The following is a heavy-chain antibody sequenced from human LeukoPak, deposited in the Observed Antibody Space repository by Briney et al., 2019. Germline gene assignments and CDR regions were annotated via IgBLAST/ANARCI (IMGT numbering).Heavy chain of an antibody. D-gene: IGHD5-24*01. V-gene: IGHV4-59*01. CDR3: ARAGMTTIEIDY. Sequence: SETLSLTCTGSGGSISGYYWSWIRQPPGKGLEWIGYIYYSGSTNYNPSHKSRVTISVDTSKNQFSLKLNSVTAADTAVYYCARAGMTTIEIDYWGQGTLVTVSS. CDR2: IYYSGST. CDR1: GGSISGYY. J-gene: IGHJ4*02.